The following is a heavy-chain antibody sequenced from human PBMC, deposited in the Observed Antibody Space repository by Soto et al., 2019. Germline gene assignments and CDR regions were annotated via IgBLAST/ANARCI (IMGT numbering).Heavy chain of an antibody. CDR3: AKDLLSSGGYYLEN. CDR2: ISHDGSDK. J-gene: IGHJ4*02. D-gene: IGHD3-22*01. V-gene: IGHV3-30*18. Sequence: GGSLRLSCAASGFTFSAYGMHWVRQAPGKGLEWVAVISHDGSDKYYADSAKGRLTVSRDNSRNTLFLQMNSLRAEDTAVYYCAKDLLSSGGYYLENWGQGTLVTVS. CDR1: GFTFSAYG.